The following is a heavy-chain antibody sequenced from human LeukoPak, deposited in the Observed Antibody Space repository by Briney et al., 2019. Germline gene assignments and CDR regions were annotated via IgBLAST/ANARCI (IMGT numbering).Heavy chain of an antibody. V-gene: IGHV4-61*02. CDR1: GGSISSVSYY. Sequence: SEALSLTCIVSGGSISSVSYYWSWIREPAGKGLEWIGRVYTSGSTEYNPSLKSRVTISVDTSKNQFSVKLNSVTAADTAVYYCARDGYGGIDYWGQGILVTVSS. CDR2: VYTSGST. J-gene: IGHJ4*02. CDR3: ARDGYGGIDY. D-gene: IGHD4-23*01.